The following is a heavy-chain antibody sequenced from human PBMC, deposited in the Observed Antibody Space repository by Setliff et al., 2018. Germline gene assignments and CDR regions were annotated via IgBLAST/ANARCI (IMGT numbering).Heavy chain of an antibody. J-gene: IGHJ4*02. CDR2: INWNGGST. Sequence: PGGSLRLSCAASGFTFDDYGMSWVRQAPGKGLEWVSGINWNGGSTGYADSVKGRFTISRDNTKNSLSLQMNSLRTEDTAVYYCFGAGTCSYWGQGTLVTVSS. CDR3: FGAGTCSY. CDR1: GFTFDDYG. D-gene: IGHD3-10*01. V-gene: IGHV3-20*04.